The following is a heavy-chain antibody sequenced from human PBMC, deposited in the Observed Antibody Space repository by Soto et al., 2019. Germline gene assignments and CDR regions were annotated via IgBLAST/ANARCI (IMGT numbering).Heavy chain of an antibody. Sequence: EVQLVESGGGLVQPGGSLRLSCAASGFTFSVYWMHWVRQAPGKGLVWVSRIDSDGSTTSYADSVKGRFTISRDNAKSTLDLKMNSLRAEDTAVYYCARPGYSNYGPGVDVWGQGTTVTVSS. D-gene: IGHD4-4*01. CDR2: IDSDGSTT. V-gene: IGHV3-74*01. CDR1: GFTFSVYW. J-gene: IGHJ6*02. CDR3: ARPGYSNYGPGVDV.